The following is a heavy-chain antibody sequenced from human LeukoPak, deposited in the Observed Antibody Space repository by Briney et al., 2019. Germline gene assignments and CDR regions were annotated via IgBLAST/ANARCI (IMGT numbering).Heavy chain of an antibody. CDR3: ARNLPEYSSSWNSWFDP. D-gene: IGHD6-13*01. CDR2: INPNSGGT. J-gene: IGHJ5*02. Sequence: GASVKVSCKASGYTFTRYYMHWVRQAPGQGLEWMGCINPNSGGTNYAQKFQGRVTMTRDTSISTAYMELSRLRSDDTAVYYCARNLPEYSSSWNSWFDPWGQGTLVTVSS. CDR1: GYTFTRYY. V-gene: IGHV1-2*02.